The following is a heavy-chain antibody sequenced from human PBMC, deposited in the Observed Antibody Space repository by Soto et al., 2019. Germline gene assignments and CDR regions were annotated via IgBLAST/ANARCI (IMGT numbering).Heavy chain of an antibody. CDR2: IDPSDSYT. Sequence: GESLKISCKGSGYSFTSYWISWVRQMPGKGLEWMGRIDPSDSYTNYSPSFQGHVTIPADKSISTAYLQWSSLKASDTAMYYRARHRITIFGVGYGMDVWGQGTTVTVS. D-gene: IGHD3-3*01. CDR3: ARHRITIFGVGYGMDV. CDR1: GYSFTSYW. V-gene: IGHV5-10-1*01. J-gene: IGHJ6*02.